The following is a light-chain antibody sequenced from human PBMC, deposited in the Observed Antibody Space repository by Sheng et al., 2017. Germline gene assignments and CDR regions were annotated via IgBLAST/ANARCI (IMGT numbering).Light chain of an antibody. CDR3: QLWDSTTDLYV. CDR2: DDS. Sequence: SYVLTQPPSVSVAPGQTARITCGGNNIGSQSVHWYQQKPGQAPVLVVYDDSDRPSGIPERFSGSNSGNTATLTISRVEAGDEADYYCQLWDSTTDLYVFGTGTKVTVL. J-gene: IGLJ1*01. CDR1: NIGSQS. V-gene: IGLV3-21*02.